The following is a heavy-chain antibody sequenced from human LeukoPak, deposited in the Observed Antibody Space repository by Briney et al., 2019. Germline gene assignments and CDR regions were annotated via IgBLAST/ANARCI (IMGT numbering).Heavy chain of an antibody. D-gene: IGHD4-11*01. V-gene: IGHV4-59*01. CDR2: IYYSGST. Sequence: SETLSLTCTVSGGSISSYYWSWIRQPPGKGLEWIGYIYYSGSTNYDPSLKRRVTISVDTSKTQFSLKLSSVTAADTAVYYCARDDYSGAFDIWGQGTMVTVSS. CDR3: ARDDYSGAFDI. CDR1: GGSISSYY. J-gene: IGHJ3*02.